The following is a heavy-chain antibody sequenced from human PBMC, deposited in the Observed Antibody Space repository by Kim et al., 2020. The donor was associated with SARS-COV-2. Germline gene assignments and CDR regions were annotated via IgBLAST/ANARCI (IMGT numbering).Heavy chain of an antibody. J-gene: IGHJ6*02. V-gene: IGHV3-23*01. CDR3: AKTVLIFGELFRGNSYYYYCMDG. D-gene: IGHD3-10*02. CDR2: ISGNGGST. CDR1: GFTFSDYA. Sequence: GGSLRLSCAASGFTFSDYAMNWVRQAPGEGLEWVSGISGNGGSTYYADSVKGRFTISRDNSKNTLYLQMNSLRAEDTAVYYCAKTVLIFGELFRGNSYYYYCMDGWGQGTTVAVPS.